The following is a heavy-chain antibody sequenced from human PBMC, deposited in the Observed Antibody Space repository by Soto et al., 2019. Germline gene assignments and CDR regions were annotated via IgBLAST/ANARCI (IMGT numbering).Heavy chain of an antibody. Sequence: GASVKVSCKAPGYTFTSYDINWVRQATGQGLEWMGWMNPNSGNTGYAQKFQGRVTMTRNTSISTAYMELSSLRSEDTAVYYCARGLKKTKYYDFWSGYYLAEPYYYGMDVWGQGTTVTVSS. V-gene: IGHV1-8*01. CDR1: GYTFTSYD. CDR3: ARGLKKTKYYDFWSGYYLAEPYYYGMDV. D-gene: IGHD3-3*01. J-gene: IGHJ6*02. CDR2: MNPNSGNT.